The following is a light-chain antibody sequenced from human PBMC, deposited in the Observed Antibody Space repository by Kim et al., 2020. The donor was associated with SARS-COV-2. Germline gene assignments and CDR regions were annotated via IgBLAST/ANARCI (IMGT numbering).Light chain of an antibody. CDR1: QSISSY. Sequence: DIQMTQSPSSLSASVGDRVTITCRASQSISSYLNWYQQKPGKAPKLLIYPTSNLQSGDPSRFSGSGSGTDFTLTISSLQPEDSATYYCQQSYSTPYTFGQGTKLEIK. V-gene: IGKV1-39*01. CDR2: PTS. J-gene: IGKJ2*01. CDR3: QQSYSTPYT.